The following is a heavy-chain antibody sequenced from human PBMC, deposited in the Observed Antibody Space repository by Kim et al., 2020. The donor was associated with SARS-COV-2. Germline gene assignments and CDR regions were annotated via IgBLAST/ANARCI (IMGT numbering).Heavy chain of an antibody. J-gene: IGHJ5*02. CDR2: INAGNGNT. D-gene: IGHD1-26*01. Sequence: ASVKVSCKPSGYTFTSYAMHWVRQAPGQRLEWMGWINAGNGNTKYSQKFQGRVTITRDTSASTAYMELSSLRSEDTAVYYCARDLWEPEGVAGNWFDPWGQGTLVTVSS. CDR1: GYTFTSYA. V-gene: IGHV1-3*01. CDR3: ARDLWEPEGVAGNWFDP.